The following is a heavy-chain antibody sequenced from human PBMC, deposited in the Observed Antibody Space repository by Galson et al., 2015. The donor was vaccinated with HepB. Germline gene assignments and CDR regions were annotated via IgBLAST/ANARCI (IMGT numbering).Heavy chain of an antibody. Sequence: SLRLSCAASGFTFSSYGMHWVRQAPGKGLEWVAVIWYDGSNKYYADSVKGRFTISRDNSKNTLYLQMNSLRAEDTAVYYCARAYCGGDCLGVDYWGQGTLVTVSS. D-gene: IGHD2-21*02. CDR3: ARAYCGGDCLGVDY. CDR1: GFTFSSYG. V-gene: IGHV3-33*01. J-gene: IGHJ4*02. CDR2: IWYDGSNK.